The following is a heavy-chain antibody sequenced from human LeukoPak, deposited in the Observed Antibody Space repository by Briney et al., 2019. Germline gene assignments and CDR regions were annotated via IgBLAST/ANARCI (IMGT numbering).Heavy chain of an antibody. V-gene: IGHV3-33*01. CDR2: IWYDGSNK. J-gene: IGHJ4*02. D-gene: IGHD2-2*01. Sequence: GRSLRLSCAASGFTFSSYGMHWVRQAPGKGREWVAVIWYDGSNKYYADSVKGRFTISRDNSKNTLYLQMNSLRAEDTAVYYCARGGDIVVVPAAVYFDYWGQGTLVTVSS. CDR1: GFTFSSYG. CDR3: ARGGDIVVVPAAVYFDY.